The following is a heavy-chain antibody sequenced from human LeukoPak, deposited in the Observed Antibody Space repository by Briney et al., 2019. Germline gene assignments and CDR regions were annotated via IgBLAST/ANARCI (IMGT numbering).Heavy chain of an antibody. J-gene: IGHJ4*02. CDR3: ESLWSRSLREDY. CDR1: GFTFSSYA. D-gene: IGHD1-26*01. CDR2: ISAGGGST. V-gene: IGHV3-23*01. Sequence: QAGGSLRLSCAASGFTFSSYAMSWVRQAPGKGLEWVSAISAGGGSTYYADSVKGRFTISRANSKTKMYLQMNSPRAEDTAVYYCESLWSRSLREDYWGQGNLVTVSS.